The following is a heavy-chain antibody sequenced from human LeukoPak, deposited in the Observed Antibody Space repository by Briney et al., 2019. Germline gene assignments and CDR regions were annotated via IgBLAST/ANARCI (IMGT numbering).Heavy chain of an antibody. Sequence: GRSLRLSCAASGFTFSSYGIHWVRQAPGKGVEWVAVIWYDGSNKYYADSVKGRFTISRDNSKNTLYLQMNSLRAEDTAVYYCAKTLRFPQYNWFDPWGQGTLVTVSS. CDR2: IWYDGSNK. CDR3: AKTLRFPQYNWFDP. V-gene: IGHV3-33*06. J-gene: IGHJ5*02. D-gene: IGHD5/OR15-5a*01. CDR1: GFTFSSYG.